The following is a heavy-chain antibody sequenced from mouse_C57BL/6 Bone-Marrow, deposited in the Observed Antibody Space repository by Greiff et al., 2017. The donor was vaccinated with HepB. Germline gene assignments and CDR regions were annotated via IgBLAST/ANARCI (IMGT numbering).Heavy chain of an antibody. CDR1: GYTFTSYW. CDR3: ARDEPITTVEADY. CDR2: IYPGSGST. V-gene: IGHV1-55*01. Sequence: VQLQQPGAELVKPGASVKMSCKASGYTFTSYWITWVKQRPGQGLEWIGDIYPGSGSTNYNEKFKSKATLTVDTSSSTAYMQLSSLTSEDSAVYYCARDEPITTVEADYWGQGTTLTVSS. D-gene: IGHD1-1*01. J-gene: IGHJ2*01.